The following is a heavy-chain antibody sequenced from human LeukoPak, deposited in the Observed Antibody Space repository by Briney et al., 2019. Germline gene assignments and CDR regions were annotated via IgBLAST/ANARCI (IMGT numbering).Heavy chain of an antibody. CDR3: AGGRLVATSKAVAIDY. V-gene: IGHV3-48*01. Sequence: PGGSLRLSCAASGFTFSRSAMNWVLQAPGKGLEWVSYISSDSVTIKYADSVKGRFTISRDNPKNTLYLQMNNLRADDTAVYYCAGGRLVATSKAVAIDYWGQGTLVTVSS. CDR2: ISSDSVTI. CDR1: GFTFSRSA. D-gene: IGHD5-12*01. J-gene: IGHJ4*02.